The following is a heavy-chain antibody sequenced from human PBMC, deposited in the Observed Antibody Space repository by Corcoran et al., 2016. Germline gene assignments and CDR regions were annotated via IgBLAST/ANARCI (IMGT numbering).Heavy chain of an antibody. CDR3: ARGAGESSRFWYLYY. Sequence: QVQLQQWGAGLLKPSETLSLTCDVYCGSFSGYYWSWIRQPPGKGLEWIGESNHSGSTHYNPSLKSRVTISVDTSKNQFSLKLSSVTAADPAVYYCARGAGESSRFWYLYYWGQGTLVTVSS. CDR1: CGSFSGYY. D-gene: IGHD3-16*01. V-gene: IGHV4-34*01. CDR2: SNHSGST. J-gene: IGHJ4*02.